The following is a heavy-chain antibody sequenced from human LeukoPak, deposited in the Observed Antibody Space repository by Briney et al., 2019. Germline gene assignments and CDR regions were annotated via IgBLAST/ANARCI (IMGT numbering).Heavy chain of an antibody. Sequence: SETLSLTCTVSCGSISTYYWSWIRQPPGKGLEWIGYISYSGSTNYNPSLKSRVTISLDTSKNQFSLKLSSVTAADTAVYYCARGVTMVRGVINHNWFDPWGQGTLVTVSS. CDR3: ARGVTMVRGVINHNWFDP. D-gene: IGHD3-10*01. CDR1: CGSISTYY. J-gene: IGHJ5*02. V-gene: IGHV4-59*12. CDR2: ISYSGST.